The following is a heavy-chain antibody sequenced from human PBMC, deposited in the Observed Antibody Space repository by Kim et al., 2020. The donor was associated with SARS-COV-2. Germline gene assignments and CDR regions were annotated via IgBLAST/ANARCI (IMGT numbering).Heavy chain of an antibody. CDR3: ARRGLRGYGDYESNQIDY. J-gene: IGHJ4*02. CDR1: GFTFSSYS. D-gene: IGHD4-17*01. CDR2: ISFDGSNE. V-gene: IGHV3-30*04. Sequence: GGSLRLSCAVSGFTFSSYSMHWVRQVPGKGLEWVAFISFDGSNENHANSVKGRFTISRDNSKNTLYLQMNSLRPEDTGVYYCARRGLRGYGDYESNQIDYWGQGTLVTVSS.